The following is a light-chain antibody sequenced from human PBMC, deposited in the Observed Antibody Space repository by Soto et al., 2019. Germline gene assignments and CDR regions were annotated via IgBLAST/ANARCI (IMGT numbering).Light chain of an antibody. J-gene: IGKJ2*01. CDR2: GAS. CDR3: QQYGKSAMFT. Sequence: EIVLTQSPGTLSLSPGDRATLSCRASQSVSSSYLAWYQQKPGQAPSLLIYGASNRATGIPDRISGGGSGTDFTLTISRREPEDFAVYYCQQYGKSAMFTFGQGTKLEIK. CDR1: QSVSSSY. V-gene: IGKV3-20*01.